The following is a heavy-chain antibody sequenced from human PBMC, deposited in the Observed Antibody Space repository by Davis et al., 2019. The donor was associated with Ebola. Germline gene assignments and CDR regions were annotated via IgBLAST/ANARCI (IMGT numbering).Heavy chain of an antibody. D-gene: IGHD4-23*01. CDR2: INPSGGST. CDR3: ARFGRSDWGDYGGPAFDY. CDR1: GYTFTSYY. J-gene: IGHJ4*02. Sequence: ASVKVSCKASGYTFTSYYMHWVRQAPGQGLEWMGIINPSGGSTSYAQKFQGRVTMTRDTSTSTVYMELSSLRSEDTAVYYCARFGRSDWGDYGGPAFDYWGQGTLVTVSS. V-gene: IGHV1-46*01.